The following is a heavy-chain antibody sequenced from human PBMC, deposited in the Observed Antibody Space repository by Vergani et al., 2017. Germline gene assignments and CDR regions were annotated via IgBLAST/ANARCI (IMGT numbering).Heavy chain of an antibody. V-gene: IGHV4-38-2*01. CDR2: IYHSGGT. D-gene: IGHD3-22*01. Sequence: QVQLQESGPGLVKPSETLSLTCAVSGYSISSGYYWGWIPQPPGKGLEWIGSIYHSGGTYYNPFLNSRVTISVDTSKNQFSLELSSVTAADSAVFYCARITNSRLSYYXGSGGYIPNSWFDPWGQGTLVTVSS. J-gene: IGHJ5*02. CDR3: ARITNSRLSYYXGSGGYIPNSWFDP. CDR1: GYSISSGYY.